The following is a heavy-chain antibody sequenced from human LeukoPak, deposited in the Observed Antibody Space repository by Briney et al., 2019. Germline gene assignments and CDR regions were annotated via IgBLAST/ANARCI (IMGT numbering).Heavy chain of an antibody. CDR1: GGSISSSSYY. V-gene: IGHV4-39*07. CDR3: ASAYCSGGSCPWYFDY. Sequence: SETLTLTCTVSGGSISSSSYYWDWIRQPPGKGLEWIGNMYYSGITYYNPSLKSRVTISVDTSKNQFSLKLRSVTAADTAVYYCASAYCSGGSCPWYFDYWGQGTLVTVSS. J-gene: IGHJ4*02. D-gene: IGHD2-15*01. CDR2: MYYSGIT.